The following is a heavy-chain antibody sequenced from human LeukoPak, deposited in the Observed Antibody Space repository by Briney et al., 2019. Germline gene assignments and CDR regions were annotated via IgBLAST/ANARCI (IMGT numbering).Heavy chain of an antibody. Sequence: GGSLRLSCAASGFNFNDAAMTWVRQAPGKGLEWVSLIASSGRNTYYTDSVRGRFTISRDNSKNTLYLQMNSLRAEDTAVYYCSGSYYNPDYNGMDVWGQGTTVTVSS. CDR2: IASSGRNT. D-gene: IGHD3-10*01. J-gene: IGHJ6*02. V-gene: IGHV3-23*01. CDR1: GFNFNDAA. CDR3: SGSYYNPDYNGMDV.